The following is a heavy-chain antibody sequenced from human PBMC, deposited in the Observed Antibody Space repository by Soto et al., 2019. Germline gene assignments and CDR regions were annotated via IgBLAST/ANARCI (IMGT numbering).Heavy chain of an antibody. CDR2: IYYSGST. CDR1: GGSISSGGYY. Sequence: QVQLQESGPGLVKPSQTLSLTCTVSGGSISSGGYYWSWIRQHPGKALEWIGYIYYSGSTYYNPSLKSRVTISVDTSKNQFSLKLSSVTAADTAVYYRARGGYYDSSGYYYFDYWGQGTLVTVSS. J-gene: IGHJ4*02. V-gene: IGHV4-31*03. D-gene: IGHD3-22*01. CDR3: ARGGYYDSSGYYYFDY.